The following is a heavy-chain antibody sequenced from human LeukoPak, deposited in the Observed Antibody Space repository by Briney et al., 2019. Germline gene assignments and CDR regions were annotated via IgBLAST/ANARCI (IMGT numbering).Heavy chain of an antibody. CDR2: VYFSGSS. CDR1: GGSISSTIYY. CDR3: ARRAHYYDSSGYRDPVDY. V-gene: IGHV4-39*07. Sequence: PSETLSLTCTVSGGSISSTIYYWGWLRQPPGTGLEWIGSVYFSGSSYYNPSLKSRVTISVDTSENHFYLKLNSVTAAHTAVYYCARRAHYYDSSGYRDPVDYWGQGTLVTVSS. D-gene: IGHD3-22*01. J-gene: IGHJ4*02.